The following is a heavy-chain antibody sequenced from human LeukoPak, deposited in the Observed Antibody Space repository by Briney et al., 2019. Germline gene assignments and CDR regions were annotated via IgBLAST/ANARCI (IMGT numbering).Heavy chain of an antibody. V-gene: IGHV3-21*03. CDR1: GFSFNNAW. J-gene: IGHJ4*02. Sequence: GGSLRLSCVVSGFSFNNAWMGWVRQAPGKGLEWVSSITSSSNYIYYADSVKGRFTISRDNAKNSLYLQMNSLRAEDTTVYYCARGCWDYGSGSYCGIDYWGQGTLVTVSS. CDR2: ITSSSNYI. D-gene: IGHD3-10*01. CDR3: ARGCWDYGSGSYCGIDY.